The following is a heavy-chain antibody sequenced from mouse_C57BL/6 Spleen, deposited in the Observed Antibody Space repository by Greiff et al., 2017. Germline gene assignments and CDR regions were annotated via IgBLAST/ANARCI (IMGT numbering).Heavy chain of an antibody. D-gene: IGHD2-2*01. CDR3: ARDRGYDGYFDY. CDR1: GFTFSSYA. J-gene: IGHJ2*01. V-gene: IGHV5-4*01. CDR2: ISDGGSYT. Sequence: EVKLVESGGGLVKPGGSLKLSCAASGFTFSSYAMSWVRQTPEKRLEWVATISDGGSYTYYPDNVKGRFTISRDNAKNNLYLQMSHLKSEDTAMYYCARDRGYDGYFDYWGQGTTLTVSS.